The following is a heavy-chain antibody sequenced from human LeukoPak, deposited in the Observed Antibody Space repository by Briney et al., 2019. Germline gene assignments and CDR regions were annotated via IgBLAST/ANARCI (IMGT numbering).Heavy chain of an antibody. V-gene: IGHV4-30-4*08. CDR1: GGSISSGDYY. CDR2: IYYSGST. CDR3: ARVGRSSSGWLPDY. J-gene: IGHJ4*02. D-gene: IGHD6-19*01. Sequence: SETLSLTCTVSGGSISSGDYYWSWIRQPPGKGLEWIGYIYYSGSTYYNPSLKSRVTISVDTSKNQFSLKLSSVTAADTAVYYCARVGRSSSGWLPDYWGQGTLVTVSS.